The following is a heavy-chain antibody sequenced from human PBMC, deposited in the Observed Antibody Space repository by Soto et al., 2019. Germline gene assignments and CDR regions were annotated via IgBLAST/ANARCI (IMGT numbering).Heavy chain of an antibody. CDR1: GFTVSSNY. D-gene: IGHD3-10*01. V-gene: IGHV3-53*01. J-gene: IGHJ4*02. Sequence: GGSLRLSCAASGFTVSSNYMSWVRQAPGKGLEWVSVIYSGGSTYYADSVKGRFTISRDNSKNTLYLQMNSLRAEDTAVYYCSRDGEGAGFDYWGQGTLVTVSS. CDR3: SRDGEGAGFDY. CDR2: IYSGGST.